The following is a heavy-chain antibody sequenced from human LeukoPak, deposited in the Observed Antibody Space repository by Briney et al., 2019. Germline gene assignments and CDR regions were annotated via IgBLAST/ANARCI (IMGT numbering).Heavy chain of an antibody. J-gene: IGHJ4*02. CDR1: GFTFSTFA. D-gene: IGHD4-23*01. CDR3: AKDGGYGGNPSS. CDR2: IRYDGSNK. V-gene: IGHV3-30*02. Sequence: GGSLRLSCEASGFTFSTFAMIWVRQAPGKGLEWVAFIRYDGSNKYYADSVKGRFTISRDNSKNTLYLQMNSLRAEDTAVYYCAKDGGYGGNPSSWGQGTLVTVSS.